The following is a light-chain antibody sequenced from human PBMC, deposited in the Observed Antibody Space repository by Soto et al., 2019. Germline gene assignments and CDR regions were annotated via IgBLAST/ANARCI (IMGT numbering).Light chain of an antibody. CDR1: QSVTSN. J-gene: IGKJ2*01. CDR3: QQYNFWPYT. Sequence: EIVMTQSPATLSVSPGERATLSCRASQSVTSNLDWYQQKPGQAPRLLIHGASTRATGVPARFSGSGSGTEFTPTISSLQSEDFAVYYCQQYNFWPYTFGQGTKLEIK. V-gene: IGKV3-15*01. CDR2: GAS.